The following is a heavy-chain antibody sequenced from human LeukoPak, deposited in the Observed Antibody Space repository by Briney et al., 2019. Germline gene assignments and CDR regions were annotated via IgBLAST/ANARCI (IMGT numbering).Heavy chain of an antibody. CDR3: ARAQGYGDCDY. CDR1: GYTFTDYY. V-gene: IGHV1-46*01. Sequence: ASVKVSCKASGYTFTDYYIHWVRPAPGQGLEWMGIINPSGGNTKYAEKFQARVTMTRDTSTSTVYMGLSSLRSEDTAVYYCARAQGYGDCDYWGQGTLVTVSS. CDR2: INPSGGNT. J-gene: IGHJ4*02. D-gene: IGHD4-17*01.